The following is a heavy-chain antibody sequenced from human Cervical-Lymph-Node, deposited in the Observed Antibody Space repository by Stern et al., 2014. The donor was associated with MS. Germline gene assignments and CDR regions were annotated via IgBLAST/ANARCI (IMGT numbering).Heavy chain of an antibody. D-gene: IGHD3-22*01. V-gene: IGHV4-39*01. CDR2: IYYSGST. J-gene: IGHJ5*02. CDR3: ARWAYSSGWYNWFDP. CDR1: GGSISSSSFY. Sequence: QLQLQESGPGLVKPSETLSLTCTVSGGSISSSSFYWGWIRQPPGKGLEWIGSIYYSGSTYYNPSLKSRVTISVATSQKQFSLKLSSVTAADTAVYYCARWAYSSGWYNWFDPWGQGTLVTVSS.